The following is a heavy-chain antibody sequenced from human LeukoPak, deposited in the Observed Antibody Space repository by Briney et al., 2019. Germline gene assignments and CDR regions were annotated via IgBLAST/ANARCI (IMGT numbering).Heavy chain of an antibody. Sequence: GGSLRLSCPASGFIFSSYAMSWVRQAPGEGLEWVSAISGSGGSTYYAVSVKGRFTISRDNSKNTLYLQVNSLRAEDTAVYYCAKGETVATTSFDYWGQGTLVTVSS. CDR1: GFIFSSYA. CDR3: AKGETVATTSFDY. CDR2: ISGSGGST. J-gene: IGHJ4*02. V-gene: IGHV3-23*01. D-gene: IGHD5-12*01.